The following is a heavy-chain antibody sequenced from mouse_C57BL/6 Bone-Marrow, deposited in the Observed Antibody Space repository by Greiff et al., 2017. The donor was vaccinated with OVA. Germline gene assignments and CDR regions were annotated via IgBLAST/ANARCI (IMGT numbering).Heavy chain of an antibody. D-gene: IGHD2-2*01. CDR3: TTPGYYWYFDV. CDR2: MDPENGDT. CDR1: GFNIKDAY. J-gene: IGHJ1*03. V-gene: IGHV14-4*01. Sequence: VQLRASGAELVRPGASVKFSCPASGFNIKDAYMHWVKQRPEQGLGGIGWMDPENGDTEYASKFQGKATITADTSSNTAYLQLSSLTSEDTAVYYCTTPGYYWYFDVWGTGTTVTVSS.